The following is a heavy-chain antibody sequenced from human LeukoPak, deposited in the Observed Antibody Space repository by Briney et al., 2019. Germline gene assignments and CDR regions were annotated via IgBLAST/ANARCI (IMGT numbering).Heavy chain of an antibody. D-gene: IGHD5-12*01. Sequence: GGSLRLSCAASGFTFSSYAMSWVRQAPGKGLEWVSAISGSGGSTYYADSVKGRFTISRDNSKNTLYLQMNSLRAEDTAVYYCAKDAPSYSGYDWGDYFDYWGQGTLVTVSS. CDR3: AKDAPSYSGYDWGDYFDY. V-gene: IGHV3-23*01. J-gene: IGHJ4*02. CDR1: GFTFSSYA. CDR2: ISGSGGST.